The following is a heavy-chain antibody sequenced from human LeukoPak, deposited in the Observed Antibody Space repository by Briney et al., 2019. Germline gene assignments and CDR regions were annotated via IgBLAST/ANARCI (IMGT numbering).Heavy chain of an antibody. J-gene: IGHJ4*02. V-gene: IGHV3-43*01. CDR2: ISWDGGST. CDR1: GFTFDDYT. CDR3: AKAPHPSDYDSTGYYFDY. D-gene: IGHD5-12*01. Sequence: PGGSLRLSCAASGFTFDDYTMHWVRQAPGKGQEWVSLISWDGGSTYYADSVKGRFTISRDNSKNSLYLQMNSLRTEDTALYYCAKAPHPSDYDSTGYYFDYWGQGTLVTVPS.